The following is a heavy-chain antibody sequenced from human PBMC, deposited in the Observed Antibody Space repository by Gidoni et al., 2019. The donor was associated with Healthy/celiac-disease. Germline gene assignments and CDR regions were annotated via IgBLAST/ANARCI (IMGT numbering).Heavy chain of an antibody. J-gene: IGHJ4*02. CDR2: IIPIFGTA. CDR1: GGTFSSYA. CDR3: ARSACGGDCYWGDY. D-gene: IGHD2-21*01. V-gene: IGHV1-69*01. Sequence: QVQLVQSGAEVKKPGSSVKVSCTASGGTFSSYAISWVRQAPGQGLEWMGGIIPIFGTANYAQKFQGRVTITADESTSTAYMELSSLRSEDTAVYYCARSACGGDCYWGDYWGQGTLVTVSS.